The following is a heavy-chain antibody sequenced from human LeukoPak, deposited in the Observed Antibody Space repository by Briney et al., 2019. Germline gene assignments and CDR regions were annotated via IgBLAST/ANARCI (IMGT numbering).Heavy chain of an antibody. D-gene: IGHD3-10*01. CDR2: ISYDGSNK. CDR1: GFTFSSYG. V-gene: IGHV3-30*18. CDR3: AKDSAYGSGSYYGTPDY. Sequence: TGGSLRLSCAASGFTFSSYGMHWVRQAPGKGLEWVAVISYDGSNKYYADSVKGRFTISRDNSKNTLYLQKNSLRAEDTAVYYCAKDSAYGSGSYYGTPDYWGQGTLVTVSS. J-gene: IGHJ4*02.